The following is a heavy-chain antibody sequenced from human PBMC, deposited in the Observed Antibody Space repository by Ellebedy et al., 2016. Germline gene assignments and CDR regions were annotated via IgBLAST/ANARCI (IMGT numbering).Heavy chain of an antibody. D-gene: IGHD3-10*01. CDR3: AKDGYYASGSHLDD. Sequence: GGSLRLSCATSGFSFDDYAMHWVRQAPGKGLEWVSGISWNGGNIGYADSVEGRSTISRDNAKNSLYLQMNSLRPEDTALYYCAKDGYYASGSHLDDWGQGTLVTVSS. J-gene: IGHJ4*02. V-gene: IGHV3-9*01. CDR1: GFSFDDYA. CDR2: ISWNGGNI.